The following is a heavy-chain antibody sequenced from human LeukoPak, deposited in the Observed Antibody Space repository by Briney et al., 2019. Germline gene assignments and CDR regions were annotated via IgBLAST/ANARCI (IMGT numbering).Heavy chain of an antibody. CDR1: GFTPRDHT. D-gene: IGHD4-17*01. CDR3: AAAQEGYGDVGSATFYYPMDV. J-gene: IGHJ6*02. V-gene: IGHV3-9*02. Sequence: GGSLRLSCAASGFTPRDHTVHCVRETPEGSLEWGSDISWTSGSVGYADSVKGRLTISRDIATGSLSLQMNSLTSEDTALYYCAAAQEGYGDVGSATFYYPMDVWGQGTTVIVSS. CDR2: ISWTSGSV.